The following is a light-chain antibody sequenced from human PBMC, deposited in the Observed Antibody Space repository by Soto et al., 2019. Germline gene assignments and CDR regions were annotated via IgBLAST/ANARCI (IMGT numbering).Light chain of an antibody. CDR3: QQYNNLTCT. Sequence: DIVMTQSPDSLAVSLGERATINCKSSQILLDTSTNKNSLAWYQQKPGQPPKLLIYWASTRESVVPDRFSGRGSGTDFTLTISGLQAEDVDVYYCQQYNNLTCTFGQGTNL. CDR1: QILLDTSTNKNS. V-gene: IGKV4-1*01. CDR2: WAS. J-gene: IGKJ2*02.